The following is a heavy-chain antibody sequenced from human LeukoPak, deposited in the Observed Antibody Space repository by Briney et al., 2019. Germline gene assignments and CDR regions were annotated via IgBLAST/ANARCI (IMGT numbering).Heavy chain of an antibody. CDR3: ERPSGSGSPYYGMDV. D-gene: IGHD3-10*01. Sequence: KPGGSLRLSCAASGFTFSDYYMSWIRQAPGKGLEWVSYISSSSSYTNYADSVKGRFTISRDNVKKSMYLQMNSLRAEDTAVYYCERPSGSGSPYYGMDVWGQGTTVTVSS. CDR1: GFTFSDYY. J-gene: IGHJ6*02. V-gene: IGHV3-11*03. CDR2: ISSSSSYT.